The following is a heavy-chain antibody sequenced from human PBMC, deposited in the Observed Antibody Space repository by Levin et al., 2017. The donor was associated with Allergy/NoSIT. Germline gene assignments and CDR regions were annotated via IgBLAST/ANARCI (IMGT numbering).Heavy chain of an antibody. Sequence: TGGSLRLSCAASGFTFSIDWMSWVRQAPGKGLEWVASINQDASAAFYVDSVKGRFTISRDNAKNSLDLQMNSLRVEDTAMYYCARTHSAVTGIGWFDPWGQGTLVTVSS. CDR3: ARTHSAVTGIGWFDP. D-gene: IGHD6-19*01. V-gene: IGHV3-7*01. CDR2: INQDASAA. CDR1: GFTFSIDW. J-gene: IGHJ5*02.